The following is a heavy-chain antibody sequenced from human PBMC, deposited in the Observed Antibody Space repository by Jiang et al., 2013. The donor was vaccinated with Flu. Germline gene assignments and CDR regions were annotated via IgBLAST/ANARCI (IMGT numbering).Heavy chain of an antibody. CDR1: GDSISSSGRY. V-gene: IGHV4-39*01. CDR3: ARHRGPYDPNSLFDP. J-gene: IGHJ5*02. CDR2: IYYSGAT. Sequence: GLVKPSETLSLACTVSGDSISSSGRYWGWIRQPPGKGLEWIGSIYYSGATYYTPSLKSRLTISVDTSKNQFSLKLSSVTAADTAVYYCARHRGPYDPNSLFDPWGQGTLVTVSS. D-gene: IGHD3-3*01.